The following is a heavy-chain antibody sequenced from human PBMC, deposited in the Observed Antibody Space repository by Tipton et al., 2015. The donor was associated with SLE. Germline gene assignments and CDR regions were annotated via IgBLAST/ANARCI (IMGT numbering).Heavy chain of an antibody. CDR1: GGSISSYY. D-gene: IGHD2-2*01. Sequence: TLSLTCSVSGGSISSYYWSWIRQPPGQGLEWIGYIYYSGSTNYNPSLKSRVTISVDTSKNQFSLIMTSVTAADTAVYYCGRGYCSSTSCPSISWFDPWGQGTLVTVSS. CDR3: GRGYCSSTSCPSISWFDP. J-gene: IGHJ5*02. V-gene: IGHV4-59*01. CDR2: IYYSGST.